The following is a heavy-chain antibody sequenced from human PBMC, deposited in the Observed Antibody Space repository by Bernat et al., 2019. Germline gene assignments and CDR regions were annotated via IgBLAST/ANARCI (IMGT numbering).Heavy chain of an antibody. J-gene: IGHJ3*02. CDR2: ISYDGSNK. CDR3: AREQTEYSGYDSGGAFDN. Sequence: QVQLVESGGGVVQPGRSLRLSCAASGFTFSSYAMHWVRQAPGKGLEWVAVISYDGSNKYYADSVKGRFTISRDNSKNTLYLQMNSLRAEDTAVYYCAREQTEYSGYDSGGAFDNWGQGTMVTVSS. CDR1: GFTFSSYA. D-gene: IGHD5-12*01. V-gene: IGHV3-30*01.